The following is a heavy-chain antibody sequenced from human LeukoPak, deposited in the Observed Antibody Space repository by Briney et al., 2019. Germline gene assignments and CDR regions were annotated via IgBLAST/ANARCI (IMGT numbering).Heavy chain of an antibody. CDR3: ARLRGSGWYPDN. CDR1: GFTFSSYA. CDR2: ISSNGGST. Sequence: PGGSLRLSCAASGFTFSSYAMHCVRQAPGKGLEYDSAISSNGGSTSYANSVKGRFTISRDNSKNTLYLQMGSLRAEDMAVYYCARLRGSGWYPDNWGQGTLVTVSS. J-gene: IGHJ4*02. D-gene: IGHD6-13*01. V-gene: IGHV3-64*01.